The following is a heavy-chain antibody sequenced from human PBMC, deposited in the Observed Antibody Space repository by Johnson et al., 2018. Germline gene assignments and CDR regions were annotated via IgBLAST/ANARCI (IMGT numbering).Heavy chain of an antibody. CDR3: AKDPSDYYYYYGMDV. CDR1: GFTFSSYG. CDR2: ISYDGSNK. J-gene: IGHJ6*02. D-gene: IGHD2-21*02. V-gene: IGHV3-30*18. Sequence: QVQLVETGGGVVQPGRSLRLSCAASGFTFSSYGMPWVRQAPGKGLEWVAVISYDGSNKYYAASVKGRFTIPRDNSKNTLYLQMNSLRAEDTAVYYCAKDPSDYYYYYGMDVWGQGTTVTVSS.